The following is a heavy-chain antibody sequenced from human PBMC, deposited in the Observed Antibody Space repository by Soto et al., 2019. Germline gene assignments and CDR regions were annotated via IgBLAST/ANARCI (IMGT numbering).Heavy chain of an antibody. D-gene: IGHD2-21*01. CDR3: ARDWARIGGLGPSGWFDP. V-gene: IGHV1-3*01. Sequence: ASVKVSCKASGYTFTSYAMHWVLQAPGQRLEWMGWINAGNGNTKYSQKFQGRVTITRDTSASTAYMELSSLRSEDTAVYYCARDWARIGGLGPSGWFDPWGQGTLVTVSS. J-gene: IGHJ5*02. CDR2: INAGNGNT. CDR1: GYTFTSYA.